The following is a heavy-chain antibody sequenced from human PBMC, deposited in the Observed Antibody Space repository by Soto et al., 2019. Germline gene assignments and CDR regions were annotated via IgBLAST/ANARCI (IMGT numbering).Heavy chain of an antibody. D-gene: IGHD3-10*01. CDR1: GYTFTSYG. Sequence: GASMKVSCKASGYTFTSYGISWVRQAPGQGLEWMGWISAYNGNTNYAQKLQGRVTMTTDTSTSTAYMELRSLRSDDTAVYYCARDVEVWSPLDYYYGMDVWGQGTTVTVSS. CDR3: ARDVEVWSPLDYYYGMDV. CDR2: ISAYNGNT. J-gene: IGHJ6*02. V-gene: IGHV1-18*01.